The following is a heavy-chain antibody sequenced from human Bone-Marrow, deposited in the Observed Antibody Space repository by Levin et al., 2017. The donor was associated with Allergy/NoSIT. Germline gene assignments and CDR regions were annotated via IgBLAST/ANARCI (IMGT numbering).Heavy chain of an antibody. CDR2: ISGSGGST. CDR3: AKDSYSGYDLGNFDY. CDR1: GFTFSSYA. V-gene: IGHV3-23*01. D-gene: IGHD5-12*01. Sequence: GESLKISCAASGFTFSSYAMSWVRQAPGKGLEWVSAISGSGGSTYYADSVKGRFTISRDNSKNTLYLQMNSLRAEDTAVYYCAKDSYSGYDLGNFDYWGQGTLVTVSS. J-gene: IGHJ4*02.